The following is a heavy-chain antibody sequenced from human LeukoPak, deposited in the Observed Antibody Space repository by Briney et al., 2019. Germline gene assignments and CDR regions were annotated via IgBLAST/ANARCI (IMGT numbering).Heavy chain of an antibody. J-gene: IGHJ4*02. CDR2: IYYNGNT. CDR3: ARDSGTATTSLDY. Sequence: TLXXTXXVSGVSXSSYYWSWMRQPPGKGLEWIGYIYYNGNTNYNPSLKSRVTISIDTSKNQFSLKLTSVTAADTALYYCARDSGTATTSLDYWGQGTLVTVSS. D-gene: IGHD4-11*01. CDR1: GVSXSSYY. V-gene: IGHV4-59*01.